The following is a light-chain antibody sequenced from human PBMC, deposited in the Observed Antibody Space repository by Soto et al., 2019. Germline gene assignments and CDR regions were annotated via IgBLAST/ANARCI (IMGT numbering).Light chain of an antibody. Sequence: EIVLTQSPVTLSLSPGERATLSCRASQSVSSRLAWYQQKPAQAPRLLIYDVSNRATGIPARFSGSGSGTDFTLTISSLEPEDFAVYYCQQRDYWQVTLVQGTRLEIK. CDR3: QQRDYWQVT. CDR1: QSVSSR. V-gene: IGKV3-11*01. CDR2: DVS. J-gene: IGKJ5*01.